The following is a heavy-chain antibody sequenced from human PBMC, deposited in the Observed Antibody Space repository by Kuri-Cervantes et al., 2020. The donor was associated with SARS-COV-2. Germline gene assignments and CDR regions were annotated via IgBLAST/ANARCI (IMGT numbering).Heavy chain of an antibody. Sequence: SETLSLTCTVSGYSISSGYYWGWIRQPPGKGLEWIGSIYHSESTYYNPSLKSRVTISVDTSKNQYTLKLSSVTAADTAVYYCARDGSVARYPRTAFDIWGQGTMVTVSS. CDR3: ARDGSVARYPRTAFDI. D-gene: IGHD6-19*01. V-gene: IGHV4-38-2*02. J-gene: IGHJ3*02. CDR1: GYSISSGYY. CDR2: IYHSEST.